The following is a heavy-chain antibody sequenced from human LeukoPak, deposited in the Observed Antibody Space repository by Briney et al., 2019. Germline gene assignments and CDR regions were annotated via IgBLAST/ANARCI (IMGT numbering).Heavy chain of an antibody. CDR2: IYYSGST. V-gene: IGHV4-39*07. CDR3: ARDSGSKADAFDI. D-gene: IGHD1-26*01. J-gene: IGHJ3*02. CDR1: GGSISSSSYY. Sequence: SETLSLTCTVSGGSISSSSYYWGWIRQPPGKGLEWIGSIYYSGSTYYNPSLKSRVTISVDTSKNQFSLQLNSVTPEDTAVYYCARDSGSKADAFDIWGQGTMVTVSS.